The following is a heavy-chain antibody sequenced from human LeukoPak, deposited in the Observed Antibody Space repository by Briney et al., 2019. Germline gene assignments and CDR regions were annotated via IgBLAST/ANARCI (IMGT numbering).Heavy chain of an antibody. V-gene: IGHV4-59*01. CDR3: ARGDYDFWSGNWRFDT. D-gene: IGHD3-3*01. J-gene: IGHJ4*02. Sequence: PSETLSLTCLVSGEPISSYYWSWIRQAPGRGPEYIGNAYYNGNTNYNPSLKSRVAISVDASKNQFSLKVDSVTTADTAVYYCARGDYDFWSGNWRFDTWGQGTLVTVSS. CDR2: AYYNGNT. CDR1: GEPISSYY.